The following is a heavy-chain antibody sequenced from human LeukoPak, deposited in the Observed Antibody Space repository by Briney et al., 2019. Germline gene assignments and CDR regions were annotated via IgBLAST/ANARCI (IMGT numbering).Heavy chain of an antibody. CDR1: GYSFTSYC. J-gene: IGHJ3*02. D-gene: IGHD1-26*01. CDR3: ARPIVGATSFGAFDI. V-gene: IGHV5-51*01. Sequence: GESLKIACKASGYSFTSYCIGWVRQMPGKGLEWMGIIYPGDSDTRYSPSFQGQVTISSDKSISTAYLQWSSLKASDTAMYYCARPIVGATSFGAFDIWGQGTMVTVSS. CDR2: IYPGDSDT.